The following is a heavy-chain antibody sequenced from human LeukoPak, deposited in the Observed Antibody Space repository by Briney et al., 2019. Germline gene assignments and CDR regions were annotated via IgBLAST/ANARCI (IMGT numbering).Heavy chain of an antibody. D-gene: IGHD5-24*01. Sequence: ASVKVSCKASGYTLTGYDMHWVRQAPGQGLEWRGWINPNSGGTNYAQKFQGRVTMTRDTFISTAYMELSRLRSDNTAVYYYARCLTRRDGNNFSDYWGQGTLVTVSS. V-gene: IGHV1-2*02. CDR1: GYTLTGYD. CDR2: INPNSGGT. J-gene: IGHJ4*01. CDR3: ARCLTRRDGNNFSDY.